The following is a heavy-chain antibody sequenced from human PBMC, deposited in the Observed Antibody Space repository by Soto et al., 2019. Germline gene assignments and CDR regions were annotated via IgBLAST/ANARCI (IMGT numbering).Heavy chain of an antibody. J-gene: IGHJ6*02. CDR3: AREGRIAVAGLYYYYYYGMDV. Sequence: SQTLSLTCAISGDSVSSNSAAWNWIRQSPSRGLEWLGRTYYRSKWYNDYAVSVKSRITINPDTSKNQFSLQLNSVTPEDTAVYYCAREGRIAVAGLYYYYYYGMDVWGQGTTVTAP. CDR1: GDSVSSNSAA. V-gene: IGHV6-1*01. CDR2: TYYRSKWYN. D-gene: IGHD6-19*01.